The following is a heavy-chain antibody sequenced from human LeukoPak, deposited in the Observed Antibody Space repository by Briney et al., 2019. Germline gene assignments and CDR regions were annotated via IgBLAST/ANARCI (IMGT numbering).Heavy chain of an antibody. D-gene: IGHD3-10*01. Sequence: GGSLRLSCAASGFTFSSYAMHWVRQAPGKGLEWVAVISYDGSNQYYADSVKGRFTISRDNSKNTLYLQMNSLRAEDTAVYYCARARGFGEFNPIDYWGQGTLVTVSS. V-gene: IGHV3-30*04. CDR2: ISYDGSNQ. J-gene: IGHJ4*02. CDR3: ARARGFGEFNPIDY. CDR1: GFTFSSYA.